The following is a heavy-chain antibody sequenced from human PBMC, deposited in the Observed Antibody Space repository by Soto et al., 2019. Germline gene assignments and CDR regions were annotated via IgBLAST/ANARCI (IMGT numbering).Heavy chain of an antibody. CDR1: GFTFSDYD. CDR2: ISASGRTT. CDR3: PRERRGLLAP. J-gene: IGHJ5*02. V-gene: IGHV3-23*01. Sequence: GVSLRLSCAASGFTFSDYDMSWVRQAPGKGLEWVSAISASGRTTYYADSVKGRFTISRDNSKDTLYLQMNSLRVEDTAVFYCPRERRGLLAPWGQGIPVPVSS.